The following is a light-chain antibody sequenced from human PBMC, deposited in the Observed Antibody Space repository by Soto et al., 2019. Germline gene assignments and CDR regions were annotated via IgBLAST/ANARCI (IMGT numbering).Light chain of an antibody. CDR3: HAWGTGIEV. CDR2: ITSDGSH. CDR1: NGHGRDA. V-gene: IGLV4-69*01. J-gene: IGLJ1*01. Sequence: QSVLTQSPSASASLGASVNLTCTLSNGHGRDAIAWHQQQAGKGPRFLMKITSDGSHNKGDGIPDRFSGSSSGAERYLTISSLQSEDEADYYCHAWGTGIEVFGSGTKLTVL.